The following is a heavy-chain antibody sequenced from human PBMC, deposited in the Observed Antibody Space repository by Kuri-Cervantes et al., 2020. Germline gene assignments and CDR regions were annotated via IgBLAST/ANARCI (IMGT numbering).Heavy chain of an antibody. J-gene: IGHJ4*02. D-gene: IGHD5-18*01. CDR3: ASPPKYSYGNSKYYFDS. V-gene: IGHV1-24*01. Sequence: ASVKVSCKVSGYTLTELSMHWVRQAPGKGLEWMGGFDPEDGETIYAQKFQGRVTMTEDTSTDTAYMELSSLRAEDTAVYYCASPPKYSYGNSKYYFDSWGQGTLVTVSS. CDR2: FDPEDGET. CDR1: GYTLTELS.